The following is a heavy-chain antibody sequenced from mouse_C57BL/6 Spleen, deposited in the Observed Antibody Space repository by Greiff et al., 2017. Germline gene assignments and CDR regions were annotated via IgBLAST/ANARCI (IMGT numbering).Heavy chain of an antibody. CDR1: GYTFTSYW. D-gene: IGHD1-1*01. Sequence: VQLQQPGAELVKPGASVKVSCKASGYTFTSYWMHWVKQRPGQGLEWIGRIHPSASDTNYNQKFKGKATLTVDKSSSTAYMQLSNLTSDDTAVYYCAIRITTVVAENGCWGQGTTLTVSS. J-gene: IGHJ2*01. CDR2: IHPSASDT. V-gene: IGHV1-74*01. CDR3: AIRITTVVAENGC.